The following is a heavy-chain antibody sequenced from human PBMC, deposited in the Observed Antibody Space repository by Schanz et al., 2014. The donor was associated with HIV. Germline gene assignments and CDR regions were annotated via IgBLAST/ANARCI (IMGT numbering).Heavy chain of an antibody. Sequence: QVQLVQSGAEVKRPGASVKVSCKTSGYSFSSHYLSWVRQAPGQGLEWMGWISGYNAKTLYAQKFQDRVALTTDTSTSTAYLELRSLISDDTAVYYCAKTGDPWSGRSTNFGMDVWGQGTTVTVSS. D-gene: IGHD7-27*01. CDR3: AKTGDPWSGRSTNFGMDV. V-gene: IGHV1-18*01. CDR1: GYSFSSHY. J-gene: IGHJ6*02. CDR2: ISGYNAKT.